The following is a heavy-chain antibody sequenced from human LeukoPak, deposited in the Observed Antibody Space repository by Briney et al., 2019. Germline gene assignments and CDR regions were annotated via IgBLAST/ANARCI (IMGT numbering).Heavy chain of an antibody. CDR2: INPNSGGT. CDR1: GYTFTGYY. J-gene: IGHJ5*02. D-gene: IGHD3-10*01. Sequence: ASVKVSCKASGYTFTGYYMHWVRQAPGQGLEWMGWINPNSGGTNYAQKVQGRVTMTRDTSISTAYMELSRLRADDTAVYYCARDGSGSTGYNWFDPWGQGTLVTVSS. CDR3: ARDGSGSTGYNWFDP. V-gene: IGHV1-2*02.